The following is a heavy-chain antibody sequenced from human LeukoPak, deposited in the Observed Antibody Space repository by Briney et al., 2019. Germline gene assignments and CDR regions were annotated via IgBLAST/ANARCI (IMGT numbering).Heavy chain of an antibody. CDR3: AKASYCSSTSCYPSNPNWFDP. CDR2: ISGSGDST. V-gene: IGHV3-23*01. CDR1: GFTFSNYA. D-gene: IGHD2-2*01. J-gene: IGHJ5*02. Sequence: PGGSLRLSCAASGFTFSNYAMSWVRQAPTKGLEWVSTISGSGDSTYYADSVKGRFTISRDYSKNTLYLQMNSLRAEDTAVYYCAKASYCSSTSCYPSNPNWFDPWGQGTLVTVSS.